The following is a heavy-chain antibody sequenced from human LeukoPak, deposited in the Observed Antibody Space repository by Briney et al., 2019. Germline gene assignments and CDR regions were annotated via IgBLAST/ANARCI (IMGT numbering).Heavy chain of an antibody. CDR2: IYYSGST. CDR1: GGSISSYY. D-gene: IGHD3-16*02. Sequence: SETLSLTCTVSGGSISSYYWTWIRQPPGKGLEWIGYIYYSGSTNYNPSLKSRVTISVDTSKNQFSLKLSSVTAADTAVYYCASGSLGELSRFRMDVWGQGTTVTVSS. J-gene: IGHJ6*02. CDR3: ASGSLGELSRFRMDV. V-gene: IGHV4-59*01.